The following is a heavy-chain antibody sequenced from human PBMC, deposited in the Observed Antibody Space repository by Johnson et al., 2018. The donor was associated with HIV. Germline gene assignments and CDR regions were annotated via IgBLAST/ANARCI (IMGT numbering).Heavy chain of an antibody. J-gene: IGHJ3*02. CDR2: ISYDGSNK. V-gene: IGHV3-30-3*01. CDR3: ARALEGDAFDI. CDR1: GFTFSSYA. Sequence: VQLVESGGGVVQPGRSLRLSCAASGFTFSSYAMHWVRQAPGKGLEWVAVISYDGSNKYYADSVKGRFTISRDNSKNTLYLQMNSLGAEDTAVYYCARALEGDAFDIWGQGTMVTVSS.